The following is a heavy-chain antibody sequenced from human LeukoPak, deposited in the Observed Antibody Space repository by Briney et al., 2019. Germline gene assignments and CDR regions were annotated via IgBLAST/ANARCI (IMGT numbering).Heavy chain of an antibody. CDR3: ARRIAAAAAPYYFDY. Sequence: GGSLRLSCTTSGFTFSHYAMAWVRQAPGKGLEWVSYISGSSGIIDYADSVRGRFTISRDNAKNTLYLQMNSLRAEDTAVYYCARRIAAAAAPYYFDYWGQGTLVTVSS. CDR1: GFTFSHYA. J-gene: IGHJ4*02. D-gene: IGHD6-13*01. V-gene: IGHV3-48*04. CDR2: ISGSSGII.